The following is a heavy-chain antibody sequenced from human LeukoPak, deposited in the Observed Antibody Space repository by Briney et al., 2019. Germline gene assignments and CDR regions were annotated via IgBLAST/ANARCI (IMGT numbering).Heavy chain of an antibody. D-gene: IGHD6-19*01. Sequence: GGSLRLSCAASGFTLSSYWMTWVRQAPGKGLEWVANIRQDGLDKSYVDSVKGRLTVSRDNGKNSLYLQMDSLGADDTAVYYCARWGYSSGWYWIDYWGQGTLVIVSS. J-gene: IGHJ4*02. V-gene: IGHV3-7*05. CDR2: IRQDGLDK. CDR1: GFTLSSYW. CDR3: ARWGYSSGWYWIDY.